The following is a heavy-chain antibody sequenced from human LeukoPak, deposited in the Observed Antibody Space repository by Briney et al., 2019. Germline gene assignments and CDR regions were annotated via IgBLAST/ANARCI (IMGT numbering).Heavy chain of an antibody. V-gene: IGHV4-31*03. Sequence: SETLSLTCTVSGGSISSGGYYWSWIRQHPGKGLEWIGYIYYSGSTYYNPSLKSRVTISVDTSKNQFSLKLSSVTAADTAVYYCARGPITDIVVMYYFDYWGQGTLVTVSS. CDR2: IYYSGST. J-gene: IGHJ4*02. D-gene: IGHD5-12*01. CDR1: GGSISSGGYY. CDR3: ARGPITDIVVMYYFDY.